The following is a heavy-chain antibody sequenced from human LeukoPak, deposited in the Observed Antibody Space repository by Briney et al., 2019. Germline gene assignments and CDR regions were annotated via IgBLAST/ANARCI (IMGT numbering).Heavy chain of an antibody. CDR2: IYYSGST. Sequence: SETLSLTCTVSGGSISSYYWSWIRQPPGKGLEWIGYIYYSGSTNYNPSLKSRVTISVDTSKNQFSLKMNSVTAADTAVYYCARMGNPATVTADYWGQGTLVTVSS. CDR3: ARMGNPATVTADY. J-gene: IGHJ4*02. CDR1: GGSISSYY. D-gene: IGHD4-17*01. V-gene: IGHV4-59*08.